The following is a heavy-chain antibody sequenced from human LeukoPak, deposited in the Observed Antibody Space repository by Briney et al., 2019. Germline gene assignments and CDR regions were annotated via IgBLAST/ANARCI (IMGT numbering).Heavy chain of an antibody. Sequence: PSQTLTLTCTVSSDSFSSGDYYWSWIRQPAGKVLEWIGRISSSGSTNYNPSLKSRVTISVDTSKNQFSLKLSSVTAADTAVYFCARGPYSYDSSGAFDIWGQGTMVTVSS. D-gene: IGHD3-22*01. CDR1: SDSFSSGDYY. J-gene: IGHJ3*02. CDR2: ISSSGST. CDR3: ARGPYSYDSSGAFDI. V-gene: IGHV4-61*02.